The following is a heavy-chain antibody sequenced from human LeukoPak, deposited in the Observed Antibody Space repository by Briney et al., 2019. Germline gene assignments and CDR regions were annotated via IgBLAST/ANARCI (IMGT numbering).Heavy chain of an antibody. CDR1: GGSISSYY. CDR2: IYYSGST. J-gene: IGHJ4*02. D-gene: IGHD3-22*01. V-gene: IGHV4-59*08. Sequence: SETLSLTCTVSGGSISSYYWSWIRQPPGKGLEWIGYIYYSGSTNYNPSLKSRVTISVDTSKNQFSLKLSSVTAADTAVYYCARFSHYDSGTGFDYWGQGTLVTVSS. CDR3: ARFSHYDSGTGFDY.